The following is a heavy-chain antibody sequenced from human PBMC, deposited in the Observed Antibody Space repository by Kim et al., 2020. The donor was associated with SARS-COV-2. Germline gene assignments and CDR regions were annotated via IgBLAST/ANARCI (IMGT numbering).Heavy chain of an antibody. V-gene: IGHV3-21*01. J-gene: IGHJ6*02. CDR1: GFTFSNYS. CDR2: ISSSSSYI. CDR3: ARERDTAYYYYYYGMDV. D-gene: IGHD5-18*01. Sequence: GGSLRLSCAASGFTFSNYSMNWVRQAPGKGLVWVSSISSSSSYIYYADSVKGRFTISRDNAKNSLYLQMNSLRAEDTAVDYCARERDTAYYYYYYGMDVWGQGTTVTVSS.